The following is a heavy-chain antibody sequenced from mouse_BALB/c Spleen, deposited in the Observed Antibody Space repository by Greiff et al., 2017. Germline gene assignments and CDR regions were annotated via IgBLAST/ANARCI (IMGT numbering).Heavy chain of an antibody. V-gene: IGHV3-8*02. J-gene: IGHJ4*01. CDR3: ARFGLPHYYAMDY. D-gene: IGHD3-1*01. CDR2: ISYSGST. Sequence: VQLQQSGPSLVKPSQTLSLTCSVTGDSITSGYWNWIRKFPGNKLEYMGYISYSGSTYYNPSLKSRISITRDTSKNQYYLQLNSVTTEDTATYYCARFGLPHYYAMDYWGQGTSVTVSS. CDR1: GDSITSGY.